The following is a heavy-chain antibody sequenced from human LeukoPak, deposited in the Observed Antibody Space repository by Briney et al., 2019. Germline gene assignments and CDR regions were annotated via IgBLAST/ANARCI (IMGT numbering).Heavy chain of an antibody. CDR3: AAGVAEAGTVPIYYYYMDV. CDR2: IVVGSGNT. CDR1: GFTFTSSA. J-gene: IGHJ6*03. Sequence: SVKVSXKASGFTFTSSAMQWVRQARGQRLEWIGWIVVGSGNTNYAQKFQERVTITRDMSTSTAYMELSSLRSEDTAVYYCAAGVAEAGTVPIYYYYMDVWGKGTTVTVSS. D-gene: IGHD6-13*01. V-gene: IGHV1-58*02.